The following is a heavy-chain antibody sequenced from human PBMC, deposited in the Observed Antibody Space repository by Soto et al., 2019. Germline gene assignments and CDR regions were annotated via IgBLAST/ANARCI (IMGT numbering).Heavy chain of an antibody. CDR1: GFTFSSYW. J-gene: IGHJ3*02. D-gene: IGHD3-22*01. CDR3: ARGDYDDSSGPFSDAFDI. CDR2: IKPDGSQK. Sequence: QLVESGGDLVQPGGSLRLSCAASGFTFSSYWMSWVRQAPGKGLEWVANIKPDGSQKWYVDSVKGRFTISRDNAKKSLYLQMNSLRAEDPAVYYCARGDYDDSSGPFSDAFDIWGQGTMVTVSS. V-gene: IGHV3-7*04.